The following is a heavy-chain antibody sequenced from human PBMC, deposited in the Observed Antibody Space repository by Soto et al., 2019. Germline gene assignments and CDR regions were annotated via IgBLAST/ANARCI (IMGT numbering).Heavy chain of an antibody. CDR1: GYTFTSYG. CDR3: AREGASGQWLVHFDY. J-gene: IGHJ4*02. CDR2: ISAYNGNT. V-gene: IGHV1-18*01. Sequence: QVQLVQSGAEVKKPGASVKVSCKASGYTFTSYGISLVRQAPGQGLEWMGWISAYNGNTNYAQKLQGRVTMTTDTSTTTAYMELRSLRSDDTAVYYCAREGASGQWLVHFDYWGQGTLVTVSS. D-gene: IGHD6-19*01.